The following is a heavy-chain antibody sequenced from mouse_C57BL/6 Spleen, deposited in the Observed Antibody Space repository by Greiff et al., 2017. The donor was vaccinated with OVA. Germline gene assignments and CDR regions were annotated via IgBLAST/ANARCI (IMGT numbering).Heavy chain of an antibody. V-gene: IGHV1-55*01. D-gene: IGHD2-5*01. CDR2: IYPGSGST. CDR1: FSPFPPSF. J-gene: IGHJ3*01. CDR3: AISFYSNYGSWFAY. Sequence: QVQLQQPGAELVQPGASVNLSFPSSFSPFPPSFLPLVPQPPGPGLSLIGDIYPGSGSTNYNEKFTSKATLTVDTSSSPSYLLLRSLTSDASSVYYCAISFYSNYGSWFAYWGQGTLVTVSA.